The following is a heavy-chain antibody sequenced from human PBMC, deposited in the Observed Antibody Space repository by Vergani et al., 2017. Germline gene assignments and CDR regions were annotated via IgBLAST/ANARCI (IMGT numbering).Heavy chain of an antibody. Sequence: ELQLVESGGGLVQPGGSLRLSCAASGSTVSGNYMTWVRQSPGKGLEWVSHIYSGDETYYADSVKGRVTISRETSKNTLHRQINNLRVEDTAVYYCAGGNYYGSGTYVDPWGQGTLVTVSS. V-gene: IGHV3-66*02. D-gene: IGHD3-10*01. CDR3: AGGNYYGSGTYVDP. CDR1: GSTVSGNY. CDR2: IYSGDET. J-gene: IGHJ5*02.